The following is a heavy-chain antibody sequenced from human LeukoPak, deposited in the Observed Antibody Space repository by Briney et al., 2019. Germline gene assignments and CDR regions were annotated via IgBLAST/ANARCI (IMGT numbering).Heavy chain of an antibody. CDR2: IKHDGSEK. Sequence: PGGSLRLSCAASGFSFSSYWMSWVRQAPGKGLEWVANIKHDGSEKYYMDSVKGRFAISRDNARNSLYLQMNSLRAEDTAVYYCASCSRRKSLFRGAGQSAFDIWGQGTIVTVSS. V-gene: IGHV3-7*01. CDR1: GFSFSSYW. D-gene: IGHD3-10*01. CDR3: ASCSRRKSLFRGAGQSAFDI. J-gene: IGHJ3*02.